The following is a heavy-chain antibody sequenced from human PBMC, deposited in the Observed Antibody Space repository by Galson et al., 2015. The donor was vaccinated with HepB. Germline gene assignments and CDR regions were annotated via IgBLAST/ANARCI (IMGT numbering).Heavy chain of an antibody. J-gene: IGHJ3*02. CDR1: GYTFTSYY. D-gene: IGHD4-17*01. Sequence: SVKVSCKASGYTFTSYYMHWVRQAPGQGLEWMGIINPSGGSTSYAQKLQGRVTMTRDTSTSTVYMELSSLRSEDTAVYYCARSSSNYGDPRGAFDIWGQGTMVTVSS. CDR3: ARSSSNYGDPRGAFDI. CDR2: INPSGGST. V-gene: IGHV1-46*04.